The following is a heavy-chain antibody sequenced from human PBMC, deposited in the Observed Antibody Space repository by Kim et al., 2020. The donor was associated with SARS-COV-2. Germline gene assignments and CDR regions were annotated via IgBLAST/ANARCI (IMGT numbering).Heavy chain of an antibody. J-gene: IGHJ4*02. CDR1: GFTFSSYN. D-gene: IGHD3-22*01. V-gene: IGHV3-48*01. CDR2: ISSSGTTI. Sequence: GGSLRLSCAASGFTFSSYNMNWVRQAPGKGLEWVSYISSSGTTIYYGYSVKGRFTISRDNAKNSLYLQMNSLRGDDTAVYYCARDRGLYYSDSSGYFGAGENWGQGTLDTVSS. CDR3: ARDRGLYYSDSSGYFGAGEN.